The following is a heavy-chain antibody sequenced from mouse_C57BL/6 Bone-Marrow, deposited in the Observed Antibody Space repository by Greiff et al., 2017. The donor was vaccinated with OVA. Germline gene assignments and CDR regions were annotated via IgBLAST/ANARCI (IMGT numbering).Heavy chain of an antibody. Sequence: VQLQQSGPELVKPGASVKISCKASGYSFTGYYMNWVKQSPEKSLEWIGEINPSTGGTTYNQKFKAKATLTVDKSSSTAYMQLKSLTSEDSAVYYCAGCDYDGGVAMDYWGQGTSVTVSS. CDR1: GYSFTGYY. D-gene: IGHD2-4*01. CDR3: AGCDYDGGVAMDY. V-gene: IGHV1-42*01. CDR2: INPSTGGT. J-gene: IGHJ4*01.